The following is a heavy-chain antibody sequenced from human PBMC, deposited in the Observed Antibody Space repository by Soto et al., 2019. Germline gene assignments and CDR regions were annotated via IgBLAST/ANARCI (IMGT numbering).Heavy chain of an antibody. D-gene: IGHD1-1*01. J-gene: IGHJ6*02. V-gene: IGHV3-30-3*01. CDR3: ARGTTTSAFSAMDV. Sequence: QVQLVESGGGVVQPGRSLRLSCAASGFTFSYHALNWVRQAPGKGLEWVAVISYDGDNKYIAESVKGRFTLSRDNSKNTVSLQMNSLRTEDTAMYFCARGTTTSAFSAMDVWGQWTTVTVSS. CDR2: ISYDGDNK. CDR1: GFTFSYHA.